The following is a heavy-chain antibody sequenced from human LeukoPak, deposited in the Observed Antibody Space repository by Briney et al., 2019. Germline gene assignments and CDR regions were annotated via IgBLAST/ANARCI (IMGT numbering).Heavy chain of an antibody. CDR3: AREYYDFWSGTYYYYMDV. CDR2: IYTSGST. CDR1: GGSISSYY. D-gene: IGHD3-3*01. V-gene: IGHV4-4*07. Sequence: SETLSLTCTVSGGSISSYYWSCIRQPAGKGLEWIGRIYTSGSTNYNPSLKSRVTMSVDTYKHQFSLKLSSVTAAETAVYYCAREYYDFWSGTYYYYMDVWGKGTTVTVSS. J-gene: IGHJ6*03.